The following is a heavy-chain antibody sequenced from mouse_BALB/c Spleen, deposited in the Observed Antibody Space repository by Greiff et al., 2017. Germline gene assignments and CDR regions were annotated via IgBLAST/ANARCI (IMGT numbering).Heavy chain of an antibody. D-gene: IGHD1-1*01. V-gene: IGHV1-18*01. CDR1: GYTFTDYN. J-gene: IGHJ4*01. Sequence: VQLQQSGPELVKPGASVKIPCKASGYTFTDYNMDWVKQSHGKSLEWIGDINPNNGGTIYNQKFKGKATLTVDKSSSTAYMELRSLTSEDTAVYYCARNSIHYGSSHAMDYWGQGTSVTVSS. CDR2: INPNNGGT. CDR3: ARNSIHYGSSHAMDY.